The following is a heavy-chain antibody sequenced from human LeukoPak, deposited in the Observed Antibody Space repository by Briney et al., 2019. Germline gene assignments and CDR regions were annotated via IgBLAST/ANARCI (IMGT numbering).Heavy chain of an antibody. J-gene: IGHJ4*02. CDR3: VRDGGVSGYDLLDY. CDR1: VFTFSNYW. D-gene: IGHD5-12*01. Sequence: GGSLRLSCAASVFTFSNYWMTWLRQAPGKGLEWVAHINQDGSKEYYMDSVKARFTISRDNAKNSLSLQMNSLRAEDTAVYYCVRDGGVSGYDLLDYWGQGTLVTVSS. CDR2: INQDGSKE. V-gene: IGHV3-7*01.